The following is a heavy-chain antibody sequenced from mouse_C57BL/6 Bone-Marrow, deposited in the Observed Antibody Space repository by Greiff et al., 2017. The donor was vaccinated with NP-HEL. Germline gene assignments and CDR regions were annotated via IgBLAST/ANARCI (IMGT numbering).Heavy chain of an antibody. CDR1: GYAFSSSW. Sequence: LQESGPELVKPGASVKISCKASGYAFSSSWMNWVKQRPGKGLEWIGRIYPGEGDTNYNGKFKGKATLTADKSSSTAYMQLSSLTSEDSAVYFCAFYYGSFAYWGQGTLVTVSA. V-gene: IGHV1-82*01. CDR3: AFYYGSFAY. D-gene: IGHD1-1*01. CDR2: IYPGEGDT. J-gene: IGHJ3*01.